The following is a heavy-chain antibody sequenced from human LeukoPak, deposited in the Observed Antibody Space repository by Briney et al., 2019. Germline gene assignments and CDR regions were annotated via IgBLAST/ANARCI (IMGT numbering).Heavy chain of an antibody. CDR1: GYSFTTYW. J-gene: IGHJ4*02. CDR3: ARTSLRSGHPVRDDL. D-gene: IGHD3-10*01. Sequence: GESLKISCSGLGYSFTTYWISWVRQTPGKGLEWVGMIYPRDSDRRYSPSFEGQVTVSVDRSTRTAFLQWSSLKASDSGTYYCARTSLRSGHPVRDDLWGQGTQVTVS. CDR2: IYPRDSDR. V-gene: IGHV5-51*01.